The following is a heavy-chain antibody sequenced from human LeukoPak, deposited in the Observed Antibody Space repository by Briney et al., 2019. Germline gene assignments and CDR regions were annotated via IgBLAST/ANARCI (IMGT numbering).Heavy chain of an antibody. J-gene: IGHJ5*02. CDR3: ARDSGSHYYGSGSYFNWFDP. Sequence: SETLSLTRAVSGYSITSDYYWGWIRQPPGKGLEWIGNIYHSGSTYYNPSLKSRVTISVDTSKNQFSLKLSSVTAADTAVYYCARDSGSHYYGSGSYFNWFDPWGQGTLVTVS. CDR1: GYSITSDYY. V-gene: IGHV4-38-2*02. D-gene: IGHD3-10*01. CDR2: IYHSGST.